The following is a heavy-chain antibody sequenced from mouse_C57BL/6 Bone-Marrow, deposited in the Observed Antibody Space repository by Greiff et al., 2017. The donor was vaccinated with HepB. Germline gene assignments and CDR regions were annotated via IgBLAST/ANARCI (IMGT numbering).Heavy chain of an antibody. CDR3: TTNDYDPWLAY. V-gene: IGHV14-4*01. CDR2: IDPENGDT. Sequence: EVQLQESGAELVRPGASVKLSCTASGFNIKDDYMHWVKQRPEQGLEWIGWIDPENGDTEYASKFQGKATIAADTSSNTAYLPLSSLTSEDTAVYYCTTNDYDPWLAYWGQGTLVTVSA. CDR1: GFNIKDDY. D-gene: IGHD2-4*01. J-gene: IGHJ3*01.